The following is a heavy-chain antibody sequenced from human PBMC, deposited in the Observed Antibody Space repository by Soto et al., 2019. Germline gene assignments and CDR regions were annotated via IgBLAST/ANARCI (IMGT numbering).Heavy chain of an antibody. CDR2: ISAYNGNT. CDR1: GYTFTSYG. Sequence: QVQLVQSGAEVKKPGASVKVSCKASGYTFTSYGISWVRQAPGQGLEWMGWISAYNGNTNYAQKLQGRVTMTTDTSTSTAYMELRSLRSDDTAVYYCASAPLEVYGFGEFYYYYGMDVWGQGTTDTVSS. V-gene: IGHV1-18*01. J-gene: IGHJ6*02. D-gene: IGHD3-10*01. CDR3: ASAPLEVYGFGEFYYYYGMDV.